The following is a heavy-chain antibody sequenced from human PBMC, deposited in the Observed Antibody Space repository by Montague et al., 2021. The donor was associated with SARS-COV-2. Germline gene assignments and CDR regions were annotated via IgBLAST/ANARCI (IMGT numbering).Heavy chain of an antibody. J-gene: IGHJ6*02. Sequence: PALVKPTQTLTLTCTFSGFSLSTSGMCVSWIRQPPGKALEWLALIDWDDDKYYSTSLKTRLTISKDTSKNQVVLTMTNMDPVDTATYYCARMLTTVILFNGYYYGMDVRGQGTTVTVSS. CDR1: GFSLSTSGMC. CDR3: ARMLTTVILFNGYYYGMDV. CDR2: IDWDDDK. D-gene: IGHD4-17*01. V-gene: IGHV2-70*01.